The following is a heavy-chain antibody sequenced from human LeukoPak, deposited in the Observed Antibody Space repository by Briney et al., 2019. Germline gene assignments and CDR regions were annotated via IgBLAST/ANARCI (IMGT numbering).Heavy chain of an antibody. CDR1: GGSISSYY. V-gene: IGHV4-4*08. CDR2: IYTSGST. J-gene: IGHJ5*02. CDR3: ARDPSGSFFNWFDP. D-gene: IGHD1-26*01. Sequence: PSETLSLTCTVSGGSISSYYWSWIRQSPEKGLEWIAYIYTSGSTNYNPSLQSRVTISVDTSKNQFSLKLTSVTAADTAVYYCARDPSGSFFNWFDPWGQGTLVTVSS.